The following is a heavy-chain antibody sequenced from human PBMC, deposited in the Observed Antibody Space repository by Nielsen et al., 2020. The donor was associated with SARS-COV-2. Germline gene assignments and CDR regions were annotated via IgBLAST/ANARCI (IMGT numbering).Heavy chain of an antibody. Sequence: GESLKISCAASGFTFSSYGMHWVRQAPGKGLEWVAVIWYDGSNKYYADSVKGRFTISRDNSKNTLYLQMNSLTVEDTAVYYCARPTIPSDEYVSGFDYWGQGTLVTVSS. D-gene: IGHD3-16*01. J-gene: IGHJ4*02. V-gene: IGHV3-33*01. CDR1: GFTFSSYG. CDR2: IWYDGSNK. CDR3: ARPTIPSDEYVSGFDY.